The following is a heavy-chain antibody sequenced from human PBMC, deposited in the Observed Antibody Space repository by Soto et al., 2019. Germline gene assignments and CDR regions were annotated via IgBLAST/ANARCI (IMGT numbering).Heavy chain of an antibody. CDR2: IIPIFGTA. CDR1: GGTFSSYA. CDR3: ASDLHRSWCFDL. J-gene: IGHJ2*01. Sequence: SVKVSCKASGGTFSSYAISWVRQAPGQGLEWMGGIIPIFGTANYAQKVQGRGTMTADESTSTAYMELSSLRSEDTAVYYCASDLHRSWCFDLCGRGTLVTASS. V-gene: IGHV1-69*13.